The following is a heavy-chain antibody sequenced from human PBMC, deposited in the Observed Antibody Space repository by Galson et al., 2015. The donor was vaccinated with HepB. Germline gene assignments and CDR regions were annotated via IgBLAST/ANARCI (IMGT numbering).Heavy chain of an antibody. CDR1: GFTFINYA. D-gene: IGHD3-22*01. CDR2: TSYDEMYK. V-gene: IGHV3-30*04. J-gene: IGHJ4*02. Sequence: SLRLSCAASGFTFINYAMHWVRQAPGKGLEWVAVTSYDEMYKYYTDSVRGRFTISRDNSKNTLYLQMNSLRTEDTAVYYCAREPRTRRYYYDSSTYGPVDYWGQGSLVTVSS. CDR3: AREPRTRRYYYDSSTYGPVDY.